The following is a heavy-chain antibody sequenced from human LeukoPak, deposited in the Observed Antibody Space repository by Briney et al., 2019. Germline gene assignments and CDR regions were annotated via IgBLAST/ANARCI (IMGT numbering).Heavy chain of an antibody. CDR1: GYTFTGYY. J-gene: IGHJ6*03. Sequence: GASVKVSCKASGYTFTGYYMHWVRQAPGQGLEWMGGIIPIFGTANYAQKFQGRVTITADESTSTAYMELSSLRSEDTAVYYCARVENFWDYYYYYMDVWGKGTTVTVSS. V-gene: IGHV1-69*13. D-gene: IGHD3-3*01. CDR3: ARVENFWDYYYYYMDV. CDR2: IIPIFGTA.